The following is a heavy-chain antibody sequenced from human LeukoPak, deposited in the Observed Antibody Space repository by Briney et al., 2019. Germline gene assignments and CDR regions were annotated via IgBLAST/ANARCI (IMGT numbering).Heavy chain of an antibody. Sequence: ASVKVSCKASGYTFTSYGISWVRQAPGQGLEWMGWISAYNGNTNYAQKFQGRVTMTRDTSISTAYMELSRLRSDGTAVYYCARETHFAHSSSWLEPRFDPWGQGTLVTVSS. CDR2: ISAYNGNT. D-gene: IGHD6-13*01. CDR1: GYTFTSYG. J-gene: IGHJ5*02. CDR3: ARETHFAHSSSWLEPRFDP. V-gene: IGHV1-18*01.